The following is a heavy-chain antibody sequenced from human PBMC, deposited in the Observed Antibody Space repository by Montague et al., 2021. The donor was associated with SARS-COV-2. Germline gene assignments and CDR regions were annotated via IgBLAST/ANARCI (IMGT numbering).Heavy chain of an antibody. J-gene: IGHJ5*02. CDR1: GFNFGVYE. D-gene: IGHD2-2*01. CDR2: ISGGSSVM. V-gene: IGHV3-48*03. CDR3: APAVPVADDS. Sequence: SLRLSCAASGFNFGVYEMNWVRQTPGKGLEWVSYISGGSSVMYYAHSVMGRFTISRDNAESSLYLQMNSLRAEDTAVYYCAPAVPVADDSWGQGTLVTVSS.